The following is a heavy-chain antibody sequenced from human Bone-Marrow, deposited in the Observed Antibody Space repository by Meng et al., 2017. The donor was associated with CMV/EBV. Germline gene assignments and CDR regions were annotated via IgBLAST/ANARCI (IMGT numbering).Heavy chain of an antibody. CDR2: ISSSSSYI. CDR1: GLTFSRYS. V-gene: IGHV3-21*04. D-gene: IGHD7-27*01. CDR3: ARGGWGDAFDI. J-gene: IGHJ3*02. Sequence: GGSLRLSSAASGLTFSRYSMNWVRQAPGKGLEWVSSISSSSSYIYYADSVKGRFTISRDTAKNTLYLQMNSLRAEDTAVYYCARGGWGDAFDIWGQGTRVTVSS.